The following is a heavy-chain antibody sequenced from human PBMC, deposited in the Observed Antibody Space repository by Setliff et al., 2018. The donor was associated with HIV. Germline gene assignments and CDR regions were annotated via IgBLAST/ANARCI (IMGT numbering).Heavy chain of an antibody. CDR1: GYNFTDYD. CDR2: MNPNNGNT. D-gene: IGHD3-10*01. V-gene: IGHV1-8*02. CDR3: ARIRGVIADASDI. J-gene: IGHJ3*02. Sequence: ASVKVSCKASGYNFTDYDINWVRQATGQGLEWMGWMNPNNGNTGYAQKLQGRVTMTTDTSTSTAYMELTSLRSDDTAVYYCARIRGVIADASDIWGQGTMVTVSS.